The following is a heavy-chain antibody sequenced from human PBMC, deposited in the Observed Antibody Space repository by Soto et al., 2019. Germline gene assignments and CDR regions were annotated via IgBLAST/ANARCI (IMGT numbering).Heavy chain of an antibody. Sequence: SETLSLTCTVSGDSISSYYWSWIRQPPGKGLEWIGYMYHSGSTNYNPSLKNRVTISVDTSKNQFSLKLSSVTAADTAVYYCARDSSYWGQGTLVTVSS. V-gene: IGHV4-59*12. CDR3: ARDSSY. CDR2: MYHSGST. CDR1: GDSISSYY. J-gene: IGHJ4*02. D-gene: IGHD6-13*01.